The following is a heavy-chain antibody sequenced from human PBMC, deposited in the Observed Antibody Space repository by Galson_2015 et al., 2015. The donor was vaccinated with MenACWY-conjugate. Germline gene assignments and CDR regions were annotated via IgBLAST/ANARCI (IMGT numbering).Heavy chain of an antibody. J-gene: IGHJ6*02. CDR3: ARHSHTFAYYGMYV. Sequence: ETLSLTCTVSGGSISSYYWSWIRLPPGKGLEWIGYIYKSESTNYNPSLKSRVTISIDTSKSQFSLNLSSVTAADTAMYFCARHSHTFAYYGMYVWGQGTTVIVSS. V-gene: IGHV4-59*08. CDR2: IYKSEST. CDR1: GGSISSYY.